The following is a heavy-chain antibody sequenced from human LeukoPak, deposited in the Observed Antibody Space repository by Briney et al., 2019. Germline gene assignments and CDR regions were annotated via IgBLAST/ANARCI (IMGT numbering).Heavy chain of an antibody. V-gene: IGHV4-34*01. CDR1: GGSFSGHY. Sequence: SETLSLTCAVYGGSFSGHYWSWIRQPPGKGLEWLGEINHSGSTNYNPSLESRVTISVVTSKNHFSLKLSSVTAADTAVYYCASGQYYDLWSGYYVDWGQGTLVTVSA. J-gene: IGHJ4*02. CDR3: ASGQYYDLWSGYYVD. D-gene: IGHD3-3*01. CDR2: INHSGST.